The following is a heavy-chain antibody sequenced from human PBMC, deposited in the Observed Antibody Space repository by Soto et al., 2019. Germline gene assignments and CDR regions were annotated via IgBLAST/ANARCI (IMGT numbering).Heavy chain of an antibody. D-gene: IGHD2-8*01. J-gene: IGHJ6*01. CDR3: ALRGCVASTNCNYYGRDV. CDR2: IYWNEDK. Sequence: SRPTLVNPTQTLTLTCRFSGFSLTSSGEGGGWVRQAPGKTLEWLALIYWNEDKAYSPSLKGRLSISKDSSKNQVVLTMTKMDTVDTATYVCALRGCVASTNCNYYGRDVW. V-gene: IGHV2-5*01. CDR1: GFSLTSSGEG.